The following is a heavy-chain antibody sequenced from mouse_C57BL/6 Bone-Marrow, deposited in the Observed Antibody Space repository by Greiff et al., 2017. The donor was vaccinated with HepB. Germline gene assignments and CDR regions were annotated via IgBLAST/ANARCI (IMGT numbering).Heavy chain of an antibody. CDR3: ASIYYGSSYVDY. J-gene: IGHJ2*01. V-gene: IGHV1-82*01. CDR1: GYAFSSSW. CDR2: IYPGDGDT. Sequence: VQLQQSGPELVKPGASVKISCKASGYAFSSSWMNGVKQRPGKGLEWIGRIYPGDGDTNYNGKFKGKATLTADKSSSTAYMQLSSLTSEDSAVYFCASIYYGSSYVDYWGQGTTLTVSS. D-gene: IGHD1-1*01.